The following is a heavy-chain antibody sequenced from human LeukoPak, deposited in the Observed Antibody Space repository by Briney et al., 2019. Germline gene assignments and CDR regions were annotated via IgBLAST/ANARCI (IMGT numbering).Heavy chain of an antibody. Sequence: SETLSLTCTVAGGSISSGDYYWSWLRQPPGKGLEWTGYMYYSGSTYYNPSLKSRVTISIDTSKNQFSLKLTSVTAADTAVYYCARPYYYDSRIDPWGQGTLVSVSS. J-gene: IGHJ5*02. CDR2: MYYSGST. D-gene: IGHD3-22*01. CDR1: GGSISSGDYY. V-gene: IGHV4-30-4*01. CDR3: ARPYYYDSRIDP.